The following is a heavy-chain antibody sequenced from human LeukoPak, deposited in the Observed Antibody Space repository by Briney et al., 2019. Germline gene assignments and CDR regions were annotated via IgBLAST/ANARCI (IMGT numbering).Heavy chain of an antibody. CDR1: GFTFSSYA. V-gene: IGHV3-23*01. J-gene: IGHJ6*03. D-gene: IGHD3-10*01. Sequence: GGSLRLSCAASGFTFSSYAMSWVRQAPGKGLEWVSAISGSGGSTYYADSVKGRFTISRDNSKNTLYLQMNSLRAEDTAVYYCAKALWSEYYYYHMDVWGKGTTVTVSS. CDR2: ISGSGGST. CDR3: AKALWSEYYYYHMDV.